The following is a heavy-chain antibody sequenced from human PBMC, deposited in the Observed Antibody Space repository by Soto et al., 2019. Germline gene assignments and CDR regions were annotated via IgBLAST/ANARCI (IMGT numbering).Heavy chain of an antibody. Sequence: PSETLSLTCTVSGGSMTKNSHYCGWIRLPPGKGLEWIATTYYSGNTYYNPSLKSRVTISVDTSNNQFSLKLSSVTAADTAVYYCARHSLYNSSSGPFGMDVWGQGTRVTVSS. V-gene: IGHV4-39*01. CDR2: TYYSGNT. CDR1: GGSMTKNSHY. CDR3: ARHSLYNSSSGPFGMDV. D-gene: IGHD6-6*01. J-gene: IGHJ6*02.